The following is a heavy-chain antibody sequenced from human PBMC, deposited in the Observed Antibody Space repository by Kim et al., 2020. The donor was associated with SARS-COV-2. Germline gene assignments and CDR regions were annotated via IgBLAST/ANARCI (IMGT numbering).Heavy chain of an antibody. J-gene: IGHJ4*02. D-gene: IGHD5-12*01. CDR1: GFTFSDHY. CDR2: ISGSGDMI. V-gene: IGHV3-11*01. Sequence: GGSLILSCAASGFTFSDHYMSWIRQAPGKGLEWVSYISGSGDMISYTDSVKGRFTISRDSAKNSLYLQMNSLRAEDTALYYCVRGVSTIGYWGQGTLAT. CDR3: VRGVSTIGY.